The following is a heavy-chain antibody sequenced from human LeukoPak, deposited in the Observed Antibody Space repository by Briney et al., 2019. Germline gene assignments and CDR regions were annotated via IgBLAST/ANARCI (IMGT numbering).Heavy chain of an antibody. V-gene: IGHV3-53*01. CDR1: GFTVSSNY. CDR2: IYAGGAT. CDR3: AREGGDSMIQGVIAD. J-gene: IGHJ4*02. D-gene: IGHD3-10*01. Sequence: GVSLRLSCSASGFTVSSNYMSWVRQVPGKGLEWVSVIYAGGATAYADSVKGRFIISRDNSKNTLYLQMNSLRAEDTALYYCAREGGDSMIQGVIADWGQGTLVTVSS.